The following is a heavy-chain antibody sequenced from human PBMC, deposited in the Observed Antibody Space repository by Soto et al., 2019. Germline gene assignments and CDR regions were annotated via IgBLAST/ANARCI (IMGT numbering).Heavy chain of an antibody. CDR2: ISGSGRST. CDR1: GLTFSSYA. Sequence: PGGSLRLFSEASGLTFSSYAMSRVRQAPGKGLEWVSAISGSGRSTYYADSVKGRFTVSRDNSKHTLYLQMNSLRAEDTAVYYCAKLYSSRSPYFDYWVQGTLVTVSS. D-gene: IGHD6-13*01. CDR3: AKLYSSRSPYFDY. V-gene: IGHV3-23*01. J-gene: IGHJ4*02.